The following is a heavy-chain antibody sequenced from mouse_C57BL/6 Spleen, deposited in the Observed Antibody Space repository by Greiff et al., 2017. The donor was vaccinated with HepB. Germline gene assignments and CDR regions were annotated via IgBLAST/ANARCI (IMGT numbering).Heavy chain of an antibody. V-gene: IGHV1-19*01. J-gene: IGHJ3*01. CDR2: INPYNGGT. Sequence: EVQLKESGPVLVKPGASVKMSCKASGYTFTDYYMNWVKQSHGKSLEWIGVINPYNGGTSYNQKFKGKATLTVDKSSSTAYMELNSLTSEDSAVYYCAREIYDGYPFAYWGQGTLVTVSA. D-gene: IGHD2-3*01. CDR3: AREIYDGYPFAY. CDR1: GYTFTDYY.